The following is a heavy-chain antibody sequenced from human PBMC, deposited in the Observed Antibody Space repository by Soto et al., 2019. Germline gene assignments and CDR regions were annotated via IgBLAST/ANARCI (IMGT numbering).Heavy chain of an antibody. CDR1: GYTFTSYY. V-gene: IGHV1-46*01. CDR3: ARDTCSPGTCFNALDL. J-gene: IGHJ3*01. Sequence: ASVKVSCKASGYTFTSYYMHWVRQAPGQGLEWMGIINPSGGSTSYAQKFQGRVTMTRDTSTSTVYMELSSLRSEDTAVYYCARDTCSPGTCFNALDLWGQGTMVTVSS. D-gene: IGHD2-15*01. CDR2: INPSGGST.